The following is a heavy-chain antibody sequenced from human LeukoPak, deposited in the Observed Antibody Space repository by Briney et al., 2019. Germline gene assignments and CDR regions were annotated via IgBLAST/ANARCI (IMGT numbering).Heavy chain of an antibody. CDR2: ISGSGGST. CDR1: GFTFSSYA. V-gene: IGHV3-23*01. Sequence: GGSLRLFCGASGFTFSSYALRWGRPAPGKGPGGGSAISGSGGSTYYADSVKGRFTISRDNSKNTLYLQMNSLRAEDTAVYYCAKALYYDSSGDGDYWGQGTLVTVSS. J-gene: IGHJ4*02. CDR3: AKALYYDSSGDGDY. D-gene: IGHD3-22*01.